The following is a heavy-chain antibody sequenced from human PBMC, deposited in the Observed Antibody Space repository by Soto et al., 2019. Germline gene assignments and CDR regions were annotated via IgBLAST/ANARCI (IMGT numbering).Heavy chain of an antibody. V-gene: IGHV3-74*01. J-gene: IGHJ3*02. CDR1: GFTFSSYW. CDR2: INSDGSST. CDR3: ARDGYCSGGSCYSGPYAFDI. Sequence: EVQLVESGGGLVQPGGSLRLSCAASGFTFSSYWMHWVRQAPGKGLVSVSRINSDGSSTSYADSVKGRFTISRDNAKNTLYLQMNSLRAEDTAVYYCARDGYCSGGSCYSGPYAFDIWGQGTMVTVSS. D-gene: IGHD2-15*01.